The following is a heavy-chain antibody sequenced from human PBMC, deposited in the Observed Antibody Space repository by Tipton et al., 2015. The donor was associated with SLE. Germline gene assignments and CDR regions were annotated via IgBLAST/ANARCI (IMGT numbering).Heavy chain of an antibody. D-gene: IGHD2-2*01. CDR2: MNPNSGNT. J-gene: IGHJ6*03. CDR3: ARGSVVPAAYYYYCVDV. CDR1: GYTFTSYD. V-gene: IGHV1-8*01. Sequence: QSGAEVKKPGASVKVSCKASGYTFTSYDINWVRQATGQGLEWMGWMNPNSGNTGYEQKFQGRVTMTRNTSISTAYMELSSLRSEDTAVYYCARGSVVPAAYYYYCVDVWGKGTTVTVSS.